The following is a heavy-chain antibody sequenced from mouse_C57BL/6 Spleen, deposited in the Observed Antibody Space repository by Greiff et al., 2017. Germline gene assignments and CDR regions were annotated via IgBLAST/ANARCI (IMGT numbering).Heavy chain of an antibody. CDR1: GFSLTSYG. D-gene: IGHD2-1*01. J-gene: IGHJ4*01. V-gene: IGHV2-5*01. CDR3: AKITTADYYAMDC. Sequence: QVQLQQSGPGLVQPSQSLSITCTVSGFSLTSYGVHWVRQSPGKGLEWLGVIWRGGSTDYNAACMSRLSITKDNSKSHVSFKMNSLQADDTAIYYCAKITTADYYAMDCWGQGTSVTVYS. CDR2: IWRGGST.